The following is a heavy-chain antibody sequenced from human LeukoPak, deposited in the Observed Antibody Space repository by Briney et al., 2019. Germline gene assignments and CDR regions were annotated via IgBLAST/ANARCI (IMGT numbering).Heavy chain of an antibody. V-gene: IGHV4-38-2*02. CDR3: ARLGDYYPYYFEY. CDR1: GYSISSGYY. CDR2: IYHSGST. J-gene: IGHJ4*02. Sequence: SETLSLTCTVSGYSISSGYYWGWIRQPPGKGLEWIGTIYHSGSTYYSPSLNSRVTISVDTSKNQFSLKLSSVTAADTAVYYCARLGDYYPYYFEYWGQGTLVTVSS. D-gene: IGHD3-22*01.